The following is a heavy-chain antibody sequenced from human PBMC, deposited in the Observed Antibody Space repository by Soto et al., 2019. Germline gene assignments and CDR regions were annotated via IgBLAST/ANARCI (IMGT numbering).Heavy chain of an antibody. CDR1: DDSINSDKYY. D-gene: IGHD5-12*01. CDR3: ARLEGLATISYYFDF. J-gene: IGHJ4*02. Sequence: QLQLQESGPGLVKPSETLSLTCSVSDDSINSDKYYWGWIRQPPGKGLEWIGSIYYRGNAYYNPSLQTLVTISLDKSKSQFSLKLNSVTAADSAVYFCARLEGLATISYYFDFWGPGALVTVSS. V-gene: IGHV4-39*01. CDR2: IYYRGNA.